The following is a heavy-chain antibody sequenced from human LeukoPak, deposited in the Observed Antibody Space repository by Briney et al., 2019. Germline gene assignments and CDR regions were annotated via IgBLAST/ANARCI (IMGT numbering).Heavy chain of an antibody. J-gene: IGHJ4*02. CDR1: GFTFSSYA. V-gene: IGHV3-23*01. Sequence: GGSLRLSYAASGFTFSSYAMSWVRQTPGKGLEWVSAISGSGGSTYYADSVKGRFTISRDNSKNTLYLQMNNLRAEDTAVYFVTMANFDYWGQGTLVTVSS. D-gene: IGHD3-10*01. CDR2: ISGSGGST. CDR3: TMANFDY.